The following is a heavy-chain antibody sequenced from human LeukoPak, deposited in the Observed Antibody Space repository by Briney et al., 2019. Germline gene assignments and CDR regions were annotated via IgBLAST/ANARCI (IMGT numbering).Heavy chain of an antibody. CDR1: VGSISSSGYY. CDR3: GIRRRYSGNYRYYFAS. Sequence: SETLSLTCTVSVGSISSSGYYWAWIRQPPGKGLEWIGYIFYTGDTYCNPSLKSRVTISVDTSNNQFSLKLSSVTAADTAVYYCGIRRRYSGNYRYYFASWGQGTLVTVSS. J-gene: IGHJ4*02. D-gene: IGHD1-26*01. V-gene: IGHV4-39*07. CDR2: IFYTGDT.